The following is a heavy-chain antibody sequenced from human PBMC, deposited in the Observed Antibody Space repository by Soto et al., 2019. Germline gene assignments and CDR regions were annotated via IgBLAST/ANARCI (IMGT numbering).Heavy chain of an antibody. Sequence: GASVKVSCKASGYTFTSYGISWVRQAPGQGLEWMGWISTYNGNTNYAQKVQGRVTMTTDTSTSTAYMELRSLRSDDTAVYYCARVSPPDYDILIGYYYYGMDVWGQGTTVT. V-gene: IGHV1-18*01. D-gene: IGHD3-9*01. J-gene: IGHJ6*02. CDR3: ARVSPPDYDILIGYYYYGMDV. CDR1: GYTFTSYG. CDR2: ISTYNGNT.